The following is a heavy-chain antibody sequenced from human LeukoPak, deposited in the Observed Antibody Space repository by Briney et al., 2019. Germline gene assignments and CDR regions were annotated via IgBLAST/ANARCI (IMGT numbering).Heavy chain of an antibody. Sequence: GGSLRLSCAASGFTFSSYSMNWVRQAPGKGLEWVSYISSSGSTIYYADSVKGRFTISRGNAKNSLYLQMNSLRAEDTAVYYCAGGSGCDDWQRYWGQGTLVTVSS. J-gene: IGHJ4*02. CDR1: GFTFSSYS. V-gene: IGHV3-48*04. CDR3: AGGSGCDDWQRY. D-gene: IGHD5-12*01. CDR2: ISSSGSTI.